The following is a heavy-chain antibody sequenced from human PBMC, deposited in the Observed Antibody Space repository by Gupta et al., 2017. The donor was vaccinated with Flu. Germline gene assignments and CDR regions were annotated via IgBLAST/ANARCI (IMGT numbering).Heavy chain of an antibody. CDR3: AMSFGGGAVDR. J-gene: IGHJ5*02. CDR2: INGEGSST. D-gene: IGHD3-10*01. Sequence: EVQLVESGGGLVQPGGSLRLSCAASGFTFSNSWMQWVRQAPGKGLVWVSRINGEGSSTTYADSVKGRFSISRDNAKNTLFLQMNSLRAEDTAVYHCAMSFGGGAVDRWGQGTLVTVSS. V-gene: IGHV3-74*01. CDR1: GFTFSNSW.